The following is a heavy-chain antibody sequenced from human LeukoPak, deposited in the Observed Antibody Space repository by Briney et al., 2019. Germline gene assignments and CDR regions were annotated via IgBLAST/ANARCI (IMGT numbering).Heavy chain of an antibody. Sequence: SETLSLTCTVSGYSISSGYYWGWIRQPPGKGLEWIGSIYHSGSTYYNPSLKSRVTISVDTSKNQFSLKLSSVTAADTAVYYCARGVPGYWGQGTLVTVSS. CDR1: GYSISSGYY. J-gene: IGHJ4*02. CDR3: ARGVPGY. D-gene: IGHD1-14*01. V-gene: IGHV4-38-2*02. CDR2: IYHSGST.